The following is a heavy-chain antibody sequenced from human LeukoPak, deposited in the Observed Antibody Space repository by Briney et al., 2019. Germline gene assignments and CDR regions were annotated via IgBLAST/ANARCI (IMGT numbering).Heavy chain of an antibody. CDR3: IKDMGFDLLKDAFDV. Sequence: PGGSLRLSCAGAGFSLDDYAMHWVPQPPGKGLEWVSSISWDSGNMAYADSVKGRFTISRDNAKNSLFLQMNSQRAEDTALYYCIKDMGFDLLKDAFDVWGQGTMVTVSS. V-gene: IGHV3-9*01. CDR2: ISWDSGNM. CDR1: GFSLDDYA. J-gene: IGHJ3*01. D-gene: IGHD1-26*01.